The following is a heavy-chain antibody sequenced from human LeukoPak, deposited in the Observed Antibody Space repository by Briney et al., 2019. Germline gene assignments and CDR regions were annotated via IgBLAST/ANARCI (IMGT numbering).Heavy chain of an antibody. D-gene: IGHD4-17*01. CDR2: IYYSGST. V-gene: IGHV4-39*07. CDR1: GGSISSSSYY. CDR3: ARDTTTVTNY. J-gene: IGHJ4*02. Sequence: TSETLSLTCTVSGGSISSSSYYWGWIRQPPGKGLEWIGSIYYSGSTYYNPSLKSRVTISVDTSKNQFSLKLSSVTAADTAVYYCARDTTTVTNYWGQGTLVTVSS.